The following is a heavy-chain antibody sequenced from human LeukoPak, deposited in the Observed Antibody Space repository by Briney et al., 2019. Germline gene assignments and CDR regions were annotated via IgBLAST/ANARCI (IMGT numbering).Heavy chain of an antibody. CDR2: TIPIFGTA. V-gene: IGHV1-69*06. CDR1: GGTFSSYA. CDR3: ARTSRRYCSSTSCYDLDY. D-gene: IGHD2-2*01. J-gene: IGHJ4*02. Sequence: GASVKVSCKASGGTFSSYATSWVRQAPGQGLEWMGGTIPIFGTANYAQKFQGRVTITADKSTSTAYMELSSLRSEDTAVYYCARTSRRYCSSTSCYDLDYWGQGTLVTVSS.